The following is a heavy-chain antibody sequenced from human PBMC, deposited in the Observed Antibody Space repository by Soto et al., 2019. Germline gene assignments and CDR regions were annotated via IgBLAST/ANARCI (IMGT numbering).Heavy chain of an antibody. CDR3: ARDNADGFGELSDPYYYYGMDV. CDR2: IIPSFGTA. J-gene: IGHJ6*02. D-gene: IGHD3-10*01. CDR1: GGTFSSYA. Sequence: QVQLVQSGAEVKKPGSSVKVSCKASGGTFSSYAISWVRQAPGQGLEWMGGIIPSFGTANYAQKFQGRVTITADESTSKGYMELSSLRSEDTAVYYCARDNADGFGELSDPYYYYGMDVWGQGTTVTVSS. V-gene: IGHV1-69*12.